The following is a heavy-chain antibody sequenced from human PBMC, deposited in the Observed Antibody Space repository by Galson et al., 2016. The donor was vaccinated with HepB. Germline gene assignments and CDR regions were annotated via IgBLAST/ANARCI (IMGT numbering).Heavy chain of an antibody. Sequence: SVKVSCKVFGYTVAELSMHWVRQAPGKGLEWMGGYDREDDETIYAQKFQGRVTMTEDTSTDTAYMELSSLRSEDTAMYYCATGVMDNYWFVESVGSWFDPWGQGTLVTVTS. D-gene: IGHD2-8*02. V-gene: IGHV1-24*01. J-gene: IGHJ5*02. CDR1: GYTVAELS. CDR3: ATGVMDNYWFVESVGSWFDP. CDR2: YDREDDET.